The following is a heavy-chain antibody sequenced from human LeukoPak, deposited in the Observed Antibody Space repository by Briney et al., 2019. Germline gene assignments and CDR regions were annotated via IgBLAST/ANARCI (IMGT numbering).Heavy chain of an antibody. V-gene: IGHV3-30*02. Sequence: AGSLRLSCATSGFTLSIYGMHWVRQAPGKGLEWVAFIRYDGTRQSYADSVKGRFTMSTDNSKNTLCLQINSQRATDTAVYYWAKVGSGWYQSDYWREATLV. CDR2: IRYDGTRQ. D-gene: IGHD6-19*01. CDR3: AKVGSGWYQSDY. CDR1: GFTLSIYG. J-gene: IGHJ4*02.